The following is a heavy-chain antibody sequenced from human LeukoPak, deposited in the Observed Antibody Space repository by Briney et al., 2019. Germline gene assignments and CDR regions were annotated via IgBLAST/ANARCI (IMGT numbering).Heavy chain of an antibody. D-gene: IGHD3-10*01. CDR2: IYSGGST. CDR1: GFTVSSNY. Sequence: GGSLRLSCAASGFTVSSNYMSWVRQAPGKGLEWVSVIYSGGSTYYADSVKGRFTISRHNSKNTLYLQMNSLRAEDTAVYYCAREQITMVRGVYYYYGMDVWGQGTTVTVSS. CDR3: AREQITMVRGVYYYYGMDV. V-gene: IGHV3-53*04. J-gene: IGHJ6*02.